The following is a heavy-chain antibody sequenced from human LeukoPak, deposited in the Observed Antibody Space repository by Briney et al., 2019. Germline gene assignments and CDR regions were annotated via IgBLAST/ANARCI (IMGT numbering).Heavy chain of an antibody. CDR1: GYTFSNYG. D-gene: IGHD6-13*01. CDR2: ISAYNGNT. V-gene: IGHV1-18*01. J-gene: IGHJ3*02. CDR3: ARGHSISWFSSKDPFYI. Sequence: ASVKVSCKAPGYTFSNYGITWVRQAPGQGLEWMGWISAYNGNTNYAQKVQGRVIMTTDTSTSTVYLELRSLRSDDTAVYFCARGHSISWFSSKDPFYIWGQGTMVTVSS.